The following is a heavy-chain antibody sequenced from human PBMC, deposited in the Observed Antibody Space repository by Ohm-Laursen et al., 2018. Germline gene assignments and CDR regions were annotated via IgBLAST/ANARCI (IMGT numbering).Heavy chain of an antibody. V-gene: IGHV3-21*01. Sequence: SLRLSCAASGFTFSSYSMNWVRQAPGKGLEWVSSISSSSSYIYYADSVKGRFTISRDNAKNSLYLQMNSLRAEDTAVYYCAKDRGRLQYLDYWGQGTLVTVSS. J-gene: IGHJ4*02. D-gene: IGHD5-24*01. CDR2: ISSSSSYI. CDR1: GFTFSSYS. CDR3: AKDRGRLQYLDY.